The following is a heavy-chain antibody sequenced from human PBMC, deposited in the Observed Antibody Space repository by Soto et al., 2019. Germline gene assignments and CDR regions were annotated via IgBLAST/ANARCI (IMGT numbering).Heavy chain of an antibody. CDR3: ARESSSWSLYYFDY. J-gene: IGHJ4*02. CDR1: GFTVSSNY. Sequence: EVQLVESGGGLVQPGGSLRLSCAASGFTVSSNYMSWVRQAPGKELEWVSVIYSGGSTYYADSVKGRFTISRDNSKNTLYLQMNSLRAEDTAVYYCARESSSWSLYYFDYWGQGTLVTVSS. CDR2: IYSGGST. V-gene: IGHV3-66*01. D-gene: IGHD6-13*01.